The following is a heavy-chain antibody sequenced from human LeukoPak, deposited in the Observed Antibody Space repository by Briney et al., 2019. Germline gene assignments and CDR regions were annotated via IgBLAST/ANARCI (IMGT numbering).Heavy chain of an antibody. J-gene: IGHJ4*02. CDR3: ARGGPVVSSFDY. Sequence: GGSLRLSCAASGFTVSTNYMNWVRQAPGKGLEWASVIYSGGSTYYADSVKGRFTISRDNSKNTLYLHMNSLRAEDTAVYYCARGGPVVSSFDYWGQGTLVTVSS. D-gene: IGHD2-8*02. CDR1: GFTVSTNY. CDR2: IYSGGST. V-gene: IGHV3-53*01.